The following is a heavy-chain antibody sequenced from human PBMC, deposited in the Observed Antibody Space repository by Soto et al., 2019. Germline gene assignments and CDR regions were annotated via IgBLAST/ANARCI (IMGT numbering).Heavy chain of an antibody. V-gene: IGHV3-48*03. D-gene: IGHD3-16*01. CDR2: ISSSGSTI. CDR3: AREGLWGWHS. J-gene: IGHJ5*02. CDR1: GVTFSSYE. Sequence: EVQLVESGGGLVQPGGSLRLSCAASGVTFSSYEMNWVRQAPGKGLEWVSYISSSGSTIYYADSVKGRFTISRDNAKNSLYLQMNSLRAEDTAVYYCAREGLWGWHSWGQGTLVTVSS.